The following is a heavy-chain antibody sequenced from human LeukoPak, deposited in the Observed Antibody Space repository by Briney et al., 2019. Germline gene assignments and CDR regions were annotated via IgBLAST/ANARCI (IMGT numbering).Heavy chain of an antibody. J-gene: IGHJ3*02. V-gene: IGHV4-59*02. Sequence: PSKTLSLTCSVSGGSVNLYYWTWIRQSPGKGLEWIGYISYSGNVYYNPSLKSRVTITLDTSKKQVSLRLSSVTAADTAVYFCARDFARNSGDYGNDGFDIWGQGTMVTVS. CDR2: ISYSGNV. CDR3: ARDFARNSGDYGNDGFDI. D-gene: IGHD4-17*01. CDR1: GGSVNLYY.